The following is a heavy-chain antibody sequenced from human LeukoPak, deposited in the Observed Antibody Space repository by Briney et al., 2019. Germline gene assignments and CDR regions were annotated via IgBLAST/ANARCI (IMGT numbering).Heavy chain of an antibody. Sequence: PGGSLRLSCAASGFTCSRYWMSWVRQAPGKGLEWVANMKQDGGEKYYVDSVKGRFTISRDNAKNSLYLQMDSLRAEDTAVYYCAVAETVNSYDRLRIHHWGQGTLVTVSS. CDR2: MKQDGGEK. CDR1: GFTCSRYW. V-gene: IGHV3-7*01. J-gene: IGHJ5*02. CDR3: AVAETVNSYDRLRIHH. D-gene: IGHD3-22*01.